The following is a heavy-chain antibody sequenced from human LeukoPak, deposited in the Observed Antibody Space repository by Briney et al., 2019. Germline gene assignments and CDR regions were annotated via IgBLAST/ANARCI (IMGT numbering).Heavy chain of an antibody. J-gene: IGHJ4*02. D-gene: IGHD5-18*01. CDR2: ISYDRNNK. CDR3: ARGRDEYSYGYGGFDY. Sequence: GRSLRLSCAASGFTFSTYAIHWVRQAPGKGLEWVAVISYDRNNKYYPDSVKGRFTISRDNSKITLYLQMNSLRVEDTAVYYCARGRDEYSYGYGGFDYWGQGTLVTVSS. CDR1: GFTFSTYA. V-gene: IGHV3-30-3*01.